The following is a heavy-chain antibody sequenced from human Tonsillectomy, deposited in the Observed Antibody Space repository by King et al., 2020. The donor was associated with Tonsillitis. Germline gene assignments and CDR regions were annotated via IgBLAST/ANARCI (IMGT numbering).Heavy chain of an antibody. Sequence: VQLVESGGGVVQPGRSLRLSCAASGFTFSSYGMHWVRQAPGKGLEWVAVISYDGRNKYYADSVKGRFTISRDNSKNTLYLQMNSLRAEDTAVYYCAKNFDYWGQGTLVNVSS. CDR3: AKNFDY. J-gene: IGHJ4*02. V-gene: IGHV3-30*18. CDR1: GFTFSSYG. CDR2: ISYDGRNK.